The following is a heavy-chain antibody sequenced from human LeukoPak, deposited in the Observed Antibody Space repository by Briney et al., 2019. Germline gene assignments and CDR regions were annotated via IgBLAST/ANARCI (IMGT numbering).Heavy chain of an antibody. V-gene: IGHV3-7*01. Sequence: GGSLRLSCVASGFSFSSYWMAWVRQAPGKGPEWVANIKYDGSLKFYVDSVKGRFTISRDNAKNSLYLEMNSLRADDTAVYFCASSQDSSGNAWGQGTMVTVSS. CDR3: ASSQDSSGNA. D-gene: IGHD3-22*01. CDR2: IKYDGSLK. CDR1: GFSFSSYW. J-gene: IGHJ5*02.